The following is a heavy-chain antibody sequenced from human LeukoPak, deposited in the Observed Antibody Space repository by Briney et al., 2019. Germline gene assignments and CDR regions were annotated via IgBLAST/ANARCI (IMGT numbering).Heavy chain of an antibody. CDR2: INPKNGDT. J-gene: IGHJ4*02. CDR3: ARDWDGSGSYNY. Sequence: ASVKVSCKASGYTFTAYYIHWVRQAPGQGLEWMGRINPKNGDTNYAQKFQGRVTMTRDTSISTAYMELSRLRSDDTAVYYCARDWDGSGSYNYWGQGTLVTVSS. CDR1: GYTFTAYY. D-gene: IGHD3-10*01. V-gene: IGHV1-2*06.